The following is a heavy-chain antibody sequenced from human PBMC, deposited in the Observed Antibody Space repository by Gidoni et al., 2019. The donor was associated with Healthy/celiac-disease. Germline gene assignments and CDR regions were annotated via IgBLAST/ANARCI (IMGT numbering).Heavy chain of an antibody. J-gene: IGHJ6*04. CDR1: GFTFSSSA. CDR3: ARDRYCSSTSCLTGGYGMDV. Sequence: QVQLVESGGGVVQPGRSLRLSCAASGFTFSSSAMHWVRQAPGKGLEWVAVISYDGSNKYYADSVKGRFTISRDNSKNTLYLQMNSLRAEDTAVYYCARDRYCSSTSCLTGGYGMDVWGKGTTVTVSS. D-gene: IGHD2-2*01. V-gene: IGHV3-30-3*01. CDR2: ISYDGSNK.